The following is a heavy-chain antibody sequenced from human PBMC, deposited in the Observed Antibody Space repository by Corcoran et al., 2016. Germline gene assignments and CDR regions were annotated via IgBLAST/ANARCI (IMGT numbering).Heavy chain of an antibody. CDR1: GGSISSGGYY. J-gene: IGHJ6*02. CDR3: AREKSEHRFPVYYYYGMDV. V-gene: IGHV4-31*03. CDR2: TYYSGST. Sequence: QVQLQESGPGLVKPSQTLSLTCTVSGGSISSGGYYWSWIRQHPGKGLEWIGYTYYSGSTYYNPSLKSRVTISVDTSKNQFYLKLSSVTAADTVVYYCAREKSEHRFPVYYYYGMDVWGQGTTVTGSS. D-gene: IGHD3-10*01.